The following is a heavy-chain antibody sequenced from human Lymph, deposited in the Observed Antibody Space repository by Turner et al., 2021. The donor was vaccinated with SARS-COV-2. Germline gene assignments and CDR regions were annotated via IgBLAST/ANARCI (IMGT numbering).Heavy chain of an antibody. J-gene: IGHJ5*02. CDR3: AKDGCDGIYCGGGSCYYCWFDA. Sequence: EVQLLESGGGLVQPGGSLRLSCAASGFTFSSYTMSWVRQARGQGVEWDAAMSGSGISTYCTDSLKGQFTISRDNSKNAQYLQMMYLRIDDTAVDYSAKDGCDGIYCGGGSCYYCWFDAWGQGTLVTVSS. V-gene: IGHV3-23*01. D-gene: IGHD2-15*01. CDR1: GFTFSSYT. CDR2: MSGSGIST.